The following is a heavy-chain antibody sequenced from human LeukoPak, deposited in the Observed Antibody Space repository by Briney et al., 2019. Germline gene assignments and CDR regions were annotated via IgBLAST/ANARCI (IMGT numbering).Heavy chain of an antibody. CDR1: GYTCTSYD. CDR2: MNPNSGNT. D-gene: IGHD6-19*01. CDR3: ARGRHSSGWYELDY. V-gene: IGHV1-8*01. J-gene: IGHJ4*02. Sequence: ASVKVSCKASGYTCTSYDINWVRQATGQGLEWMGWMNPNSGNTGYAQKFQGRVTMTRNTSISTAYMELSSLRSEDTAVYYCARGRHSSGWYELDYWGQGTLVTVSS.